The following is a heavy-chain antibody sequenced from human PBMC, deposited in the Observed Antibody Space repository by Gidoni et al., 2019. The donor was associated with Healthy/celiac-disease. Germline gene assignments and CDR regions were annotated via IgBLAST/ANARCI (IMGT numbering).Heavy chain of an antibody. J-gene: IGHJ6*02. Sequence: QVQLQESGPGLVTPSQTLSLTCTVSGGSISSGGDYWSWTRQHPGKGLEWIGYIYYSGSTYDNPSLKSRVTISVDTSKNQFALKLSAVTAADTAVYYCARVGFLVMDVWGQGTTVTVSS. CDR1: GGSISSGGDY. V-gene: IGHV4-31*03. CDR3: ARVGFLVMDV. CDR2: IYYSGST. D-gene: IGHD3-3*01.